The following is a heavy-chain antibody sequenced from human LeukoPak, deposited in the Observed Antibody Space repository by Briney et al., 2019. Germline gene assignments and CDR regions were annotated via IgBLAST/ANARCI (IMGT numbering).Heavy chain of an antibody. CDR2: INPNSGGT. CDR1: GYIFTDYY. CDR3: ARDMNSSGWKGSFDY. V-gene: IGHV1/OR15-1*02. Sequence: GASVKVSCKASGYIFTDYYMHWVRQAPGQELGWMGRINPNSGGTNYAQKFQGRVTMTRDTSISTAYTELSSLRSEDTAVYYCARDMNSSGWKGSFDYWGQGTLVTVSS. J-gene: IGHJ4*02. D-gene: IGHD6-19*01.